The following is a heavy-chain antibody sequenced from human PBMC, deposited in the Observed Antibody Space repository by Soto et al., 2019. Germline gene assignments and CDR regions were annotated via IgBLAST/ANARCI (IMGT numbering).Heavy chain of an antibody. CDR3: AGLGGLSYYYGMDV. J-gene: IGHJ6*02. V-gene: IGHV1-3*01. CDR1: GYTFTSYA. D-gene: IGHD3-16*01. Sequence: QVQLVQSGAEVKKPGASVKVSCKASGYTFTSYAMHWVRQAPGQRLEWMGWINAGNGNTKYSQKLQGRVTITRDTSASTAYMELSSLRSEDTAVYYCAGLGGLSYYYGMDVWGQGTTVTVSS. CDR2: INAGNGNT.